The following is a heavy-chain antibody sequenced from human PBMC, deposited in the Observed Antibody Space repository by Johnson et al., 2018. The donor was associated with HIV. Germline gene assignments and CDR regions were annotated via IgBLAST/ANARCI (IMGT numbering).Heavy chain of an antibody. J-gene: IGHJ3*02. Sequence: VQLVESGGGLVQPGGSLRLSCAASGFTVSSNYMSWVRQAPGKGLEWVSGISWNSGSIGYADSVKGRFTISRDNAKNSLYLQMNSLRAEDTALYYCAGGRIGAFDIWGQGTMVTVSS. CDR3: AGGRIGAFDI. CDR2: ISWNSGSI. CDR1: GFTVSSNY. D-gene: IGHD2-15*01. V-gene: IGHV3-20*04.